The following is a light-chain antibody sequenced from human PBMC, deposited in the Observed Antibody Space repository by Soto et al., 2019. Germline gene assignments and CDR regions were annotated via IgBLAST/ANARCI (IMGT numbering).Light chain of an antibody. CDR1: SSNIGAYYD. CDR3: QSYDSSLSGYV. V-gene: IGLV1-40*01. CDR2: GNS. Sequence: QSVLTQPPSVSGSPGQSVTISCTWISSNIGAYYDVHWYQHLPGTAPKLLIYGNSNRPSGVPDRFSGSKSGTSASLAITGLQAEDEADYYCQSYDSSLSGYVFGTGTKVTVL. J-gene: IGLJ1*01.